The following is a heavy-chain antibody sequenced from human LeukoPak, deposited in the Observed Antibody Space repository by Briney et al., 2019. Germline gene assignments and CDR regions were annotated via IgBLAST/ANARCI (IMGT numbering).Heavy chain of an antibody. J-gene: IGHJ4*02. CDR3: ARLSSVTYCSGGSCSRGGYDY. CDR1: GYSISSGYY. V-gene: IGHV4-38-2*01. Sequence: SETLSLTCAVSGYSISSGYYWGWIRQAPGKALEWIANIYYSGTTAYNPSLKSRVTISVDTPKNQFSLELTSVTAADTAVYYCARLSSVTYCSGGSCSRGGYDYWGQRTLVTVSS. D-gene: IGHD2-15*01. CDR2: IYYSGTT.